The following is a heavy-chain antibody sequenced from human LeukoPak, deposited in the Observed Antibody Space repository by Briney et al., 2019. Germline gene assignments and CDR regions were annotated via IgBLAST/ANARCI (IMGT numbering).Heavy chain of an antibody. J-gene: IGHJ4*02. Sequence: ASVKVSCKASGYTFTSYGISWVRRAPGQGLEWMGWISAYNGNTNYAQKLQGRVTMTTDTSTSTAYMELRSLRSDDTAVYYCARPSFLEWLLSFDYWGQGTLVTVSS. D-gene: IGHD3-3*02. CDR1: GYTFTSYG. CDR3: ARPSFLEWLLSFDY. CDR2: ISAYNGNT. V-gene: IGHV1-18*01.